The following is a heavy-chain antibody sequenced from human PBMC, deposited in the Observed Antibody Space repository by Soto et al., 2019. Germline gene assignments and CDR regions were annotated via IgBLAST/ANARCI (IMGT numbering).Heavy chain of an antibody. CDR2: TFYSGST. V-gene: IGHV4-59*01. CDR3: ARVCTVPKLDY. CDR1: GASIGSSY. Sequence: QVQLQESGPGLVKPSETLSLTCTVSGASIGSSYWSWTRQPPGKGLEWIGYTFYSGSTNYSPSPTSRVSISIDTSNRQFSLALSSVTAADTAVYYCARVCTVPKLDYWGHGILVTVSS. D-gene: IGHD4-17*01. J-gene: IGHJ4*01.